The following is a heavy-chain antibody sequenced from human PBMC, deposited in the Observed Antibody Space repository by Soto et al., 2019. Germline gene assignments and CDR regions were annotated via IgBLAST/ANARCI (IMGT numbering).Heavy chain of an antibody. Sequence: PSETLSLTCSFSGGSIRTYYWSWVRQPPGKGLEWIGYIFYSGSTKSNPSLKSRVTMSVDTSQNQPSLKLSSVTAADTAVYYCARGVPNYYYYYMDVWGKGTTVTVSS. V-gene: IGHV4-59*08. CDR3: ARGVPNYYYYYMDV. J-gene: IGHJ6*03. CDR2: IFYSGST. CDR1: GGSIRTYY.